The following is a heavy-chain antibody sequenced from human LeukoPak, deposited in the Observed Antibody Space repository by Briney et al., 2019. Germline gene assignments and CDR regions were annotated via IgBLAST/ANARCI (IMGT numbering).Heavy chain of an antibody. CDR3: ATGGITIFGVVTYPND. V-gene: IGHV3-21*04. CDR2: ISRSNIYK. J-gene: IGHJ4*02. Sequence: PGGSLRLSCAASGFTFSNAWMSWVRLAPGKGLEWVSSISRSNIYKYYADSVKGRFTISRDNAKNSLYLQMNSLRAEDTALYYCATGGITIFGVVTYPNDWGQGTLVTVSS. CDR1: GFTFSNAW. D-gene: IGHD3-3*01.